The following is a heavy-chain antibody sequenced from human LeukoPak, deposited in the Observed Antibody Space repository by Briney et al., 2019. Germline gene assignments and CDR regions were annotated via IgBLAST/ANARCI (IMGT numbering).Heavy chain of an antibody. Sequence: SETLSLTCAVSGGSISSYYWSWIRQPPGKGLEWIGYIYYSGSTNYNPSLKSRVTISVDTSKNQFSLKLSSVTAADTAMYYCARVSGYDWESFYDYWGQGSLVTVSS. CDR3: ARVSGYDWESFYDY. D-gene: IGHD5-12*01. CDR1: GGSISSYY. J-gene: IGHJ4*02. V-gene: IGHV4-59*01. CDR2: IYYSGST.